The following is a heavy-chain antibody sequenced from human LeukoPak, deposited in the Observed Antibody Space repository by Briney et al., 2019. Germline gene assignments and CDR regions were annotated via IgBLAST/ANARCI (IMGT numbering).Heavy chain of an antibody. CDR1: GYSISSGYY. Sequence: SETLSLTCTVSGYSISSGYYWGWIRQPPGKGLEWIGSIYHSGSTYYNPSLKSRATISVDTSKNQFSLKLSSVTAADTAVYFCATREEAHTSPGAFEIWGQGTMVTVSS. J-gene: IGHJ3*02. CDR2: IYHSGST. D-gene: IGHD1-14*01. V-gene: IGHV4-38-2*02. CDR3: ATREEAHTSPGAFEI.